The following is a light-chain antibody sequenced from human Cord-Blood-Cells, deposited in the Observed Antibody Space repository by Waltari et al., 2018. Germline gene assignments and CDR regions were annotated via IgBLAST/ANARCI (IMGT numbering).Light chain of an antibody. CDR1: QSISSW. J-gene: IGKJ4*01. Sequence: DIQMTQSPSTLSASVGARVTITCRTSQSISSWLAWYQQKPGKAPKLLIYKASSLESGVPSRFSGSGSGTEFTLTISSLQPDDFATYYCQQYNSYPLTFGGGTKVEIK. V-gene: IGKV1-5*03. CDR2: KAS. CDR3: QQYNSYPLT.